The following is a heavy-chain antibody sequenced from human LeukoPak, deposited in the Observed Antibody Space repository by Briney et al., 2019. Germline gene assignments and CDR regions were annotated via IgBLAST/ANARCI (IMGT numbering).Heavy chain of an antibody. J-gene: IGHJ6*04. CDR3: AGGSGSYRYYYYGMDV. CDR1: GYTFTGYY. D-gene: IGHD3-10*01. CDR2: INPNSGGT. V-gene: IGHV1-2*02. Sequence: ASVKVSCKASGYTFTGYYMHWVRQAPGQGLEWMGWINPNSGGTIYAQKFQGRVTMTEDTSTDTAYMELSSLRSEDTAVYYCAGGSGSYRYYYYGMDVWGKGTTVTVSS.